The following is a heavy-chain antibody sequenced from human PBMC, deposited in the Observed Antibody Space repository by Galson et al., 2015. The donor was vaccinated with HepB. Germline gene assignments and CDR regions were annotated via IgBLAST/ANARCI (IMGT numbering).Heavy chain of an antibody. CDR3: ARRAVVVVAATDTTVSYYYYYMDV. CDR2: INHSGST. Sequence: LRLSCAASGFTFSSYWMHWVRQPPGKGLEWIGEINHSGSTNYNPSLKSRVTISVDTSKNQFSLKLSSVTAADTAVYYCARRAVVVVAATDTTVSYYYYYMDVWGKGTTVTVSS. J-gene: IGHJ6*03. V-gene: IGHV4-34*01. CDR1: GFTFSSYW. D-gene: IGHD2-15*01.